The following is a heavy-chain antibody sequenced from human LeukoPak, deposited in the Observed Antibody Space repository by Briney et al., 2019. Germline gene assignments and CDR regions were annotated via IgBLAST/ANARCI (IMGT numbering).Heavy chain of an antibody. CDR3: ARDLASSSWYYYYYGMDV. D-gene: IGHD6-13*01. V-gene: IGHV1-3*01. CDR1: GYTFTSYA. CDR2: INAGNGNT. Sequence: ASVTVSFTASGYTFTSYAMHWVRQAPGQRLEWMGWINAGNGNTKYSQKFQGRVTITRDTSASTAYMELSSLRSEDTAVYYCARDLASSSWYYYYYGMDVWGQGTTVTVSS. J-gene: IGHJ6*02.